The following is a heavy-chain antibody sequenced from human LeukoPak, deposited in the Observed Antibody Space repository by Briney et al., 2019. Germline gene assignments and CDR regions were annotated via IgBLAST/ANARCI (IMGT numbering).Heavy chain of an antibody. CDR2: ISGSGGST. Sequence: GGSLRLSCAASGFTFSSYAMSWVRQAPGKGLEWVSAISGSGGSTYYADSVKGRFTISRDNSKNTLYLQMNSLRAEDTAVYYCAKHILVVGYYYYYMDVWGKGTTVTVSS. V-gene: IGHV3-23*01. CDR3: AKHILVVGYYYYYMDV. CDR1: GFTFSSYA. D-gene: IGHD2-8*02. J-gene: IGHJ6*03.